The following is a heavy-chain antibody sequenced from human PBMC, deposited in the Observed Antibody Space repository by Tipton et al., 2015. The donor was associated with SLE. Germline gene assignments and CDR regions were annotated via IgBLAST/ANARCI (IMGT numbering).Heavy chain of an antibody. CDR3: ARGPYCSGDTCYSDFYYGMDI. CDR2: VDHSGST. V-gene: IGHV4-34*01. Sequence: TLSLTCAVYGGSFSGYYWGWIRQPPGKGLEWIGEVDHSGSTNYNPSLKSRVTILVDTSKNQFSLKLSSVTAADTAVYYCARGPYCSGDTCYSDFYYGMDIWGQGTTVSVSS. D-gene: IGHD2-15*01. CDR1: GGSFSGYY. J-gene: IGHJ6*02.